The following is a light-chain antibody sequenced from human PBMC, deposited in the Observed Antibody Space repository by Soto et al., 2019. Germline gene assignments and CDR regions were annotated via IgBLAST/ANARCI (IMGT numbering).Light chain of an antibody. CDR2: GNN. J-gene: IGLJ1*01. CDR3: QSFDSSLSGFYV. CDR1: SSNIGAGYS. V-gene: IGLV1-40*01. Sequence: QPVLTQPPSVSGAPGQRVTISCTGSSSNIGAGYSVHWYQQLPGTAPKLLIYGNNNRPSGVPDRFSGSKSGTSASLAITGLQAEDEADYYCQSFDSSLSGFYVFGTGTKLTVL.